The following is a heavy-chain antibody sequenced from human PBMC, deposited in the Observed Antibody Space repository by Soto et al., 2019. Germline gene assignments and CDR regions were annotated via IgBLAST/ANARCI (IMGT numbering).Heavy chain of an antibody. CDR1: GGSFSGYY. CDR2: INHSGST. J-gene: IGHJ6*03. V-gene: IGHV4-34*01. D-gene: IGHD2-2*01. Sequence: SETLSLTCAVYGGSFSGYYWSWIRQPPGKGLEWIGEINHSGSTNYNPSLKSRVTISVDTSKNQFSLKLSSVTAADTAVYYCARLTGDIVVVPAGKLKYYMDVWGKGTTVTVSS. CDR3: ARLTGDIVVVPAGKLKYYMDV.